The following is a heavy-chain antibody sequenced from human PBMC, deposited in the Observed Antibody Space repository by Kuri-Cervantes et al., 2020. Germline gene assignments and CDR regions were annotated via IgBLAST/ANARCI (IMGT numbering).Heavy chain of an antibody. Sequence: GGSLRLSCAASGFTVSSNYMSWVRQAPGKGLEWVSVIYSGGSTYYADSVEGRFTISRDNSKNTLYLQMNSLRAEDTAVYYCARDSQQLVRAFDIWGQGTMVTVSS. CDR3: ARDSQQLVRAFDI. CDR2: IYSGGST. J-gene: IGHJ3*02. CDR1: GFTVSSNY. V-gene: IGHV3-53*01. D-gene: IGHD6-13*01.